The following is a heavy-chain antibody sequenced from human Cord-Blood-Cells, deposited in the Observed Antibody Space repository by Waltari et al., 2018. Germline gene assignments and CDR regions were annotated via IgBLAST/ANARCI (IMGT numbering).Heavy chain of an antibody. Sequence: QVQLVQSGAEVKKPGSSVKVSCKASGGTFSSYAISWVRQPPGQGLEWMGGIIPIFGTANYAQKFQGRVTITADESTSTAYMELSSLRSEDTAVYCCARDRSSSSGYYYYYMDVWGKGTTVTVSS. CDR3: ARDRSSSSGYYYYYMDV. V-gene: IGHV1-69*01. D-gene: IGHD6-6*01. CDR1: GGTFSSYA. CDR2: IIPIFGTA. J-gene: IGHJ6*03.